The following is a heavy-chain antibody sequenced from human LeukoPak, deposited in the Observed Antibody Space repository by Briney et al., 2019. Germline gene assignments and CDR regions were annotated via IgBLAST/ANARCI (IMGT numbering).Heavy chain of an antibody. D-gene: IGHD3-22*01. V-gene: IGHV3-11*01. J-gene: IGHJ4*02. Sequence: GGSLRLSCAASGFTFSYYYMSWIRQAPGKGLEWVSYISSSGNTIFYADSVKGRFTLSRYNAKNSLYLQMNSLRAEDTAVYYCARVPPHYYDSSGYPPDYWGQGTLVTGSS. CDR3: ARVPPHYYDSSGYPPDY. CDR2: ISSSGNTI. CDR1: GFTFSYYY.